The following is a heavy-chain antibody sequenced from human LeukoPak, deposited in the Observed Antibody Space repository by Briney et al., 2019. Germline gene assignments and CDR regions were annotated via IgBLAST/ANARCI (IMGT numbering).Heavy chain of an antibody. Sequence: GGSLRLSCAASGFTFSNYGMNWVRQAPGKGLAWVSSISSSSSYIFYADSVKGRFTISRDNAKNSLYLQMNSLRAEDTAVYYCARDAVTDNDYGDYWGQGTLVTVSS. CDR1: GFTFSNYG. CDR3: ARDAVTDNDYGDY. D-gene: IGHD2-21*02. J-gene: IGHJ4*02. V-gene: IGHV3-21*01. CDR2: ISSSSSYI.